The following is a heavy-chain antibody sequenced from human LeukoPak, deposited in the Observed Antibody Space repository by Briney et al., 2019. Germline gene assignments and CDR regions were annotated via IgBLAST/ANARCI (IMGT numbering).Heavy chain of an antibody. CDR2: ISTTINYI. CDR1: GFTFSTYS. Sequence: GGSLRLSCAASGFTFSTYSMNWVLQAPWKGVEWVSSISTTINYIFYADLAKGRFTISRENAKNSLYLQMNRLRAEDTAVYYCARGIYGSGSSWFDPWGQGTLVTVSS. D-gene: IGHD3-10*01. J-gene: IGHJ5*02. CDR3: ARGIYGSGSSWFDP. V-gene: IGHV3-21*04.